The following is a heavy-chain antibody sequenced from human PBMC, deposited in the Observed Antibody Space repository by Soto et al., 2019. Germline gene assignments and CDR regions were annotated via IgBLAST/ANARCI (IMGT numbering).Heavy chain of an antibody. Sequence: ASVKVSCKASGYTFTSYGISWVRQAPGQGLEWMGWISAYNGNTNYAQKLQGRVTMTTDTSTSTAYMELRSLRSDDTAVYYCASWVVTDDYYYYGMDVWGQGTTVTVSS. D-gene: IGHD2-21*02. J-gene: IGHJ6*01. CDR2: ISAYNGNT. CDR1: GYTFTSYG. V-gene: IGHV1-18*01. CDR3: ASWVVTDDYYYYGMDV.